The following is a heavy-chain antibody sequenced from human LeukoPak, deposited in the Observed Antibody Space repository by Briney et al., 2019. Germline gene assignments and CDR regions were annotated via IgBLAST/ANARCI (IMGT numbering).Heavy chain of an antibody. CDR1: GGSISSYY. Sequence: PSETLSLTCTVSGGSISSYYWSWIRQPPGKGLEWIGYIYYSGSTNYSPSLKSRVTISVDTSKNQFSLKLSSVTAADTAVYYCARALGYCSSTSCDDDAFDIWGQGTMVTVSS. V-gene: IGHV4-59*08. J-gene: IGHJ3*02. CDR2: IYYSGST. CDR3: ARALGYCSSTSCDDDAFDI. D-gene: IGHD2-2*01.